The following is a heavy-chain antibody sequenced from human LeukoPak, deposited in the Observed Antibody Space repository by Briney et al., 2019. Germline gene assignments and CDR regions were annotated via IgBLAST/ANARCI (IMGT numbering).Heavy chain of an antibody. J-gene: IGHJ4*02. V-gene: IGHV3-7*01. CDR2: IKQDGSER. CDR3: ARDNYGRTDY. Sequence: GGSLRLSCAASGFTFSSYEMNWVRQAPGKGLEWVANIKQDGSERYYVDSVKGRFTISRDNAKNSLYLQMNSLRAEDSAVYYCARDNYGRTDYWGQGTLVTVSS. CDR1: GFTFSSYE. D-gene: IGHD3-10*01.